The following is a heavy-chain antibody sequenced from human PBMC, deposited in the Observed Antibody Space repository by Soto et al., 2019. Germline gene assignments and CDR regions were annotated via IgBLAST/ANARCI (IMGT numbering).Heavy chain of an antibody. J-gene: IGHJ6*02. V-gene: IGHV3-21*01. CDR2: ISSSSSYI. D-gene: IGHD3-10*01. Sequence: GGSLRLSCAASGFTFSSYSMNWVRQAPGKGLEWVSSISSSSSYIYYADSVKGRFTISRDNAKNSLYLQMNSLRAEDTAVYYCASIYGSGSYYYYYYGMDVWGQGTTVTVSS. CDR1: GFTFSSYS. CDR3: ASIYGSGSYYYYYYGMDV.